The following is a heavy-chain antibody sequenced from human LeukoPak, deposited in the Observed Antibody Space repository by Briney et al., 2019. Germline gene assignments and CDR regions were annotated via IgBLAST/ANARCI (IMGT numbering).Heavy chain of an antibody. D-gene: IGHD1-26*01. CDR3: SRESGPYSPFGH. Sequence: PSETLSLTCAVYGGSFSGYYWSWIRQPPGKGLEWIGEINHSGSTNYNPSLKSRVTISVDTSKNQFSLKLSSETAADTAIYYCSRESGPYSPFGHWGQGILVTVTT. J-gene: IGHJ4*02. CDR2: INHSGST. CDR1: GGSFSGYY. V-gene: IGHV4-34*01.